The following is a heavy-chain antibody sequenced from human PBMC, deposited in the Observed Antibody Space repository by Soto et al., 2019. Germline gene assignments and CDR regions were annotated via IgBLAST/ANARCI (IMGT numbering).Heavy chain of an antibody. CDR1: GDSISSYY. D-gene: IGHD6-19*01. CDR2: IYYTGTT. Sequence: QVQLQESGPGLVKPSETLSLTCTVSGDSISSYYWSWIRQPPGKGLEWIGDIYYTGTTKYNPSLKSRVTLSIDASTRQFSLKLSSVTVADTAVYFCARADTSSGWYPIFDYWGQGTLVTVSS. V-gene: IGHV4-59*01. J-gene: IGHJ4*02. CDR3: ARADTSSGWYPIFDY.